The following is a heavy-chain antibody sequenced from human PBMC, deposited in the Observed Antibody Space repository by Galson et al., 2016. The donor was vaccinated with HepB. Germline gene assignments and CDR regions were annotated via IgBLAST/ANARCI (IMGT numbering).Heavy chain of an antibody. CDR1: GSTFHRYW. D-gene: IGHD1-26*01. V-gene: IGHV5-51*01. CDR2: IYPGDSDT. Sequence: QSGAEVKKPEESLKISCPGSGSTFHRYWIGWVRERPGKGLEWMGIIYPGDSDTKYSPSFQGRVTLTVDKSINTAYLQWSSLKASDTAMYYCARPLCSGRCYGAFDVWGQGTMGTVSS. J-gene: IGHJ3*01. CDR3: ARPLCSGRCYGAFDV.